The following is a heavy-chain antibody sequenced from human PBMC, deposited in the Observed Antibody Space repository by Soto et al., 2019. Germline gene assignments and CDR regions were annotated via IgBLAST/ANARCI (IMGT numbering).Heavy chain of an antibody. V-gene: IGHV1-69*13. D-gene: IGHD2-15*01. J-gene: IGHJ1*01. Sequence: PSVKVSCKASGGTFSSYAISWVRQAPGQGLEWMGGIIPIFGTANYAQKFQGRVTITADESTSTAYMELSSLRSEDTAVYYCARARGYCSGGSCYHHKIEYFQHWGQGTLVTVSS. CDR3: ARARGYCSGGSCYHHKIEYFQH. CDR1: GGTFSSYA. CDR2: IIPIFGTA.